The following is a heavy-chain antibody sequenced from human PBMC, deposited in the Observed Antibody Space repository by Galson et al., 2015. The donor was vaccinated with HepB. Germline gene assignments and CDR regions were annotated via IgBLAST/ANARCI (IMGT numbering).Heavy chain of an antibody. D-gene: IGHD2-2*01. CDR2: ISGYNANT. V-gene: IGHV1-18*04. CDR3: ARVLTYCSSISCYVDDDYHYGMGV. CDR1: GYSFINYA. J-gene: IGHJ6*02. Sequence: SVKVSCKASGYSFINYAIAWVRQAPGQGLEWMGWISGYNANTKYAREFQGRVTMTTDTSTSTANMELRSLRSDDTAMYYCARVLTYCSSISCYVDDDYHYGMGVWGQGTTVTGSS.